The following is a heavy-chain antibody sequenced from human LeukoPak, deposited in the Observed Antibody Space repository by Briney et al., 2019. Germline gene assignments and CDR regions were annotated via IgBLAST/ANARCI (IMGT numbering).Heavy chain of an antibody. J-gene: IGHJ1*01. Sequence: GASVKVSCKASGYTFTSYYMHWVRQAPGQGLEWMGIINASGGGTNYAQKFQGRVTMTRDTSTSTVYMELSSLRSEDMAVYYCVRVAVAGRGYFQHWGQGTLVTVSS. V-gene: IGHV1-46*01. CDR3: VRVAVAGRGYFQH. CDR2: INASGGGT. D-gene: IGHD6-19*01. CDR1: GYTFTSYY.